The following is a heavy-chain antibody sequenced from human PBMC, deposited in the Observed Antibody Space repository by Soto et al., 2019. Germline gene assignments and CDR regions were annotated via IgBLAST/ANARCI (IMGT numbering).Heavy chain of an antibody. J-gene: IGHJ5*02. CDR1: GGSISSGGYS. D-gene: IGHD3-3*01. CDR3: AISRSTIFGVVTSSYNWFDP. CDR2: IYHSGST. Sequence: QLQLQESGSGLVKPSQTLSLTCAVSGGSISSGGYSWSWIRQPPGKGLEWIGYIYHSGSTYYNPSLKSRVTISVDRSRNQFSLKLSSVTAAEPAVYYCAISRSTIFGVVTSSYNWFDPWGQGTLVTVSS. V-gene: IGHV4-30-2*01.